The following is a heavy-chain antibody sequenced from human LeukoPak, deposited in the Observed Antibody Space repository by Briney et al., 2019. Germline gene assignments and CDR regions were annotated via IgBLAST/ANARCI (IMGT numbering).Heavy chain of an antibody. V-gene: IGHV3-21*01. J-gene: IGHJ5*02. CDR2: IISVVTKT. CDR1: GFTFSSYS. Sequence: GGSLRLSCAASGFTFSSYSMNWVRQAPGKGLEWVSPIISVVTKTNYADSVKGRFTISRDNDKNSMYLQMNSMRAEDTAVYYCARDDTDQLYNRFDPWGQGTLVTVSS. CDR3: ARDDTDQLYNRFDP. D-gene: IGHD5-24*01.